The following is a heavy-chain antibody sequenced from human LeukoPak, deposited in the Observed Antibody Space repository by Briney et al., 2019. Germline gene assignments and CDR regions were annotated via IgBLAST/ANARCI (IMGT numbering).Heavy chain of an antibody. CDR2: IKQDGSEK. CDR3: ARVDTVYYYYYMDV. V-gene: IGHV3-7*01. J-gene: IGHJ6*03. Sequence: GGSLRLSCAASGFTFSSYWMSWVRQAPGKGLEWVANIKQDGSEKYYVDSVKGRFTISRDNAKNSLYLQMNSLRAEDTAVYYCARVDTVYYYYYMDVWGKGTTVTVSS. D-gene: IGHD5-18*01. CDR1: GFTFSSYW.